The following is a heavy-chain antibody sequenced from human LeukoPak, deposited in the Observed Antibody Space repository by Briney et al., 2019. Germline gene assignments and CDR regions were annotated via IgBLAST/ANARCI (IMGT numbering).Heavy chain of an antibody. CDR3: AKDRTAAADQVGPFDP. CDR2: ISGSGGST. J-gene: IGHJ5*02. Sequence: PGGSLRLSCAASGFTFSSDAISSGRQARGKGLEWVSSISGSGGSTYYADSVKGRFTISRDNSKNTLYLQMNSLRAEDTAVYDCAKDRTAAADQVGPFDPWGQGTLVTVSS. CDR1: GFTFSSDA. D-gene: IGHD6-13*01. V-gene: IGHV3-23*01.